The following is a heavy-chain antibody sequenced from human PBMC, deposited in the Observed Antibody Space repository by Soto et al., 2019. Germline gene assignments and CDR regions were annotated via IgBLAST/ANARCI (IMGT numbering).Heavy chain of an antibody. CDR1: GFTFSSYW. D-gene: IGHD6-13*01. Sequence: EVQLVESGGGLVQPGGSLRLSCAASGFTFSSYWMHWVRQAPGKGLVWVSRINSDGSSTSYADSVKGRFTISRDNAKNTLYLQMNSRRAEDTAVYYCARDLYSISWYLAADDHWFDPWGQGTLVTVSS. J-gene: IGHJ5*02. CDR3: ARDLYSISWYLAADDHWFDP. CDR2: INSDGSST. V-gene: IGHV3-74*01.